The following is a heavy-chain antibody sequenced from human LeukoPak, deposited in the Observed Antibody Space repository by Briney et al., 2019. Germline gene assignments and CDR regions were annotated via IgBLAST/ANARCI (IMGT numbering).Heavy chain of an antibody. Sequence: PSEALSLTCTVSGGSISSYYWSWIRQPPGKGLARIGYIYYRGSTTYNPSLTSPVTISVATSKTQFSLKLGYVTAADTAVYYWARVRRSPYYYYMDVCGKGTTVTVSS. D-gene: IGHD3-16*01. J-gene: IGHJ6*03. CDR3: ARVRRSPYYYYMDV. CDR2: IYYRGST. CDR1: GGSISSYY. V-gene: IGHV4-59*01.